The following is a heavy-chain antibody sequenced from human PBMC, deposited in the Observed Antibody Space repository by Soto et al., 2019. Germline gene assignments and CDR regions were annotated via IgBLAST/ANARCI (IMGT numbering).Heavy chain of an antibody. CDR3: ARVIAAAASKAFDI. Sequence: SETLSLTCTVSGGSISSGGYYWSWIRQHPGKGLEWIGYIYYSGSTYYNPSLKSRVTISVDTSKNQSSLKLSSVTAADTAVYYCARVIAAAASKAFDIWGQGTMVTVSS. J-gene: IGHJ3*02. CDR1: GGSISSGGYY. V-gene: IGHV4-31*03. D-gene: IGHD6-13*01. CDR2: IYYSGST.